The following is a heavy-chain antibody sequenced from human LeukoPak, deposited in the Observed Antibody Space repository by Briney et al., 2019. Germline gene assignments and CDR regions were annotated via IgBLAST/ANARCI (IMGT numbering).Heavy chain of an antibody. Sequence: GGSLRLSCAASGFTFSSYSMNWVRQAPGKGLEWVSSISSSSSYIYYADSVKGRFTISRDNAKNSLYLQMNSLRAEDTALYYCAKEGNGTTGMTGYFDLWGRGTLVTVSS. CDR1: GFTFSSYS. CDR3: AKEGNGTTGMTGYFDL. D-gene: IGHD1-1*01. V-gene: IGHV3-21*04. J-gene: IGHJ2*01. CDR2: ISSSSSYI.